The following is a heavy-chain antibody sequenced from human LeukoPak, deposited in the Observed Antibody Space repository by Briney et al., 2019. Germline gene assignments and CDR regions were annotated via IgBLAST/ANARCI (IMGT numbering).Heavy chain of an antibody. CDR1: GFSFSDRW. J-gene: IGHJ4*02. CDR2: INKDGSEK. V-gene: IGHV3-7*01. Sequence: GGSLRLSCSASGFSFSDRWMNWVRQVPGKGLEWVAIINKDGSEKHYVDSVKGRFSISRDNAKNSLYLQMNSLRAEDTAVYYCARSNHGPEYWGQGTLVTVSS. CDR3: ARSNHGPEY. D-gene: IGHD1-14*01.